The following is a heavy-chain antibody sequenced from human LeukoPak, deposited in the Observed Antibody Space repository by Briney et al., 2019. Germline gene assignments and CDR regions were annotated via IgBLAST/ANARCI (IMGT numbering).Heavy chain of an antibody. V-gene: IGHV3-23*01. CDR3: AKGLDDYGDLFDY. D-gene: IGHD4-17*01. Sequence: GGSLRLSCAASGFTFNAYAMSWVRQAPGEGLEWVSVISGSGSSTNYAASAKGRFTISRDNSKNTLYLQMNSLRAEDTAAYYCAKGLDDYGDLFDYWGQGTLVTVSS. J-gene: IGHJ4*02. CDR2: ISGSGSST. CDR1: GFTFNAYA.